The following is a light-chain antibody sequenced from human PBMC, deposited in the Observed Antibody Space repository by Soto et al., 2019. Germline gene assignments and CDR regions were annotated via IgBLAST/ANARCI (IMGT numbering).Light chain of an antibody. V-gene: IGKV3-20*01. CDR2: GAS. CDR3: QQYGSSGT. Sequence: EIALTQSPGTLSLSPGERATLSCRASQSVSNNYLAWYQQKPGQAPRLLIYGASNRATDIPDRFSGSGSGTDFTLTISRLEPEDFAVYDCQQYGSSGTFGQGTKVDIK. J-gene: IGKJ1*01. CDR1: QSVSNNY.